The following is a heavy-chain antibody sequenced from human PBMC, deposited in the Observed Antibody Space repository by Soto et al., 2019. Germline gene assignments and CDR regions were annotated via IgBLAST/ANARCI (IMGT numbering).Heavy chain of an antibody. CDR2: VNHSGST. CDR3: ARGTRGAVNWFDP. V-gene: IGHV4-34*01. J-gene: IGHJ5*02. Sequence: SETLSLTCAVYGGSFSGYYWSWIRQPPGKGLEWIGEVNHSGSTNYNPSLKSRVTISVDTSKNQFSLKLSSVTAADTAVYYCARGTRGAVNWFDPWGQGTLVTVSS. D-gene: IGHD1-26*01. CDR1: GGSFSGYY.